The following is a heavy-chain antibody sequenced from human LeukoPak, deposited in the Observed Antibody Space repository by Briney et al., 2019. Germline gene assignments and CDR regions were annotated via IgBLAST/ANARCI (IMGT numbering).Heavy chain of an antibody. Sequence: PGGSLRLSCAASGFTFSSYAMSWVRQAPGKGLEWVSAISGSGGSTYYADSVKGRFTISRDNAKNTLYLQMNSLRAEDTAVYYCAREVGYDPSWWFDPWGQGTLVTVSS. CDR1: GFTFSSYA. V-gene: IGHV3-23*01. D-gene: IGHD3-3*01. J-gene: IGHJ5*02. CDR2: ISGSGGST. CDR3: AREVGYDPSWWFDP.